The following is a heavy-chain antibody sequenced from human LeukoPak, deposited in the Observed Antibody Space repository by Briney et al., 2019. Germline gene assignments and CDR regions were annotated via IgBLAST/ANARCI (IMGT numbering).Heavy chain of an antibody. CDR3: AREEVITTLDY. CDR1: GFTFSSYA. Sequence: GGSLRLSCAASGFTFSSYAMHWVRQAPGKGLEWVAVISYDGSNKYYADSVKGRFTISRDNSKNTLYLQMNSLRAEDTAVYYCAREEVITTLDYWGQGALVTVSS. V-gene: IGHV3-30*04. D-gene: IGHD3-22*01. CDR2: ISYDGSNK. J-gene: IGHJ4*02.